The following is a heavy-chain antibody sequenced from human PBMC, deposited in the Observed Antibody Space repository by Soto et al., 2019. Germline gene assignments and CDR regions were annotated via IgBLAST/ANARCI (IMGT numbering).Heavy chain of an antibody. V-gene: IGHV1-69*02. CDR2: IIPILDIA. D-gene: IGHD3-22*01. CDR1: GGTFSSYT. Sequence: QVQLVQSGAEVKKPGSSVKVSCKASGGTFSSYTISWVRQAPGQGLEWMGRIIPILDIANYAQKFQGRVTITADKSTSTAYMKLSSLRTEDTAVYSCARQFDSADYYDSSGHAFDYWGQGTLVTVSS. CDR3: ARQFDSADYYDSSGHAFDY. J-gene: IGHJ4*02.